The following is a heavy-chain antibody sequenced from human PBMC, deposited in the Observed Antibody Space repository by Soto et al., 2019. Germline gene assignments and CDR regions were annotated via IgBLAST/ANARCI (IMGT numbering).Heavy chain of an antibody. CDR2: VYTSGST. J-gene: IGHJ4*02. V-gene: IGHV4-4*07. Sequence: QVQLQESGPGLVKPSETLSLTCRVSGVSITEDYWSWIRQPAGKGLEWIGRVYTSGSTNFNPSLKSRVTMSVDRSKKQISLNLTSVTAADTAVYYCAKTRVRGYFDSWGQGILVTVSS. D-gene: IGHD2-21*01. CDR3: AKTRVRGYFDS. CDR1: GVSITEDY.